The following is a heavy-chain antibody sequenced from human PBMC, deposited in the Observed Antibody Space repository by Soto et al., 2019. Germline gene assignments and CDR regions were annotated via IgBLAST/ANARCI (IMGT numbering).Heavy chain of an antibody. Sequence: QVQLVQSGAEVRKPGASVTFSCRSSGDSFNDYYIHWVRQAPGQGFEWMGWINPNGGVTKYAEKFQGWVSMTRDTSIRTVYMQLSRLRSDDTAGYYCARESGGATATLDYYYFYMDVWGTGTTVTVSS. J-gene: IGHJ6*03. CDR3: ARESGGATATLDYYYFYMDV. CDR2: INPNGGVT. V-gene: IGHV1-2*04. D-gene: IGHD2-15*01. CDR1: GDSFNDYY.